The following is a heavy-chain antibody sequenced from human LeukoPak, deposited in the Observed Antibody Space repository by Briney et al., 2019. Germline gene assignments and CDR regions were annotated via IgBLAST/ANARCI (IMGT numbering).Heavy chain of an antibody. CDR2: ISYDGSNK. Sequence: PGGSLRLSCAASGFTFSSYGMHWVRQAPGKGLERVAVISYDGSNKYYADSVKGRFTISRDNSKNTLYLQMNSLRAEDTAVYYCAKSGYVYWGQGTLVTVSS. CDR1: GFTFSSYG. D-gene: IGHD6-13*01. V-gene: IGHV3-30*18. CDR3: AKSGYVY. J-gene: IGHJ4*02.